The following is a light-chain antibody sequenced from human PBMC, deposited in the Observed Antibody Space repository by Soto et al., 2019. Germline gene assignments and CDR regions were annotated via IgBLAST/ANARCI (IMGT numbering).Light chain of an antibody. V-gene: IGKV1-33*01. CDR3: QQFDDLPLT. CDR2: DAS. CDR1: HDIKKY. J-gene: IGKJ4*01. Sequence: DIQMTQYPSSLSASVGDRVTITCQASHDIKKYLNWYQQKAHKVPKLLIHDASTLATGVPSRFTGSGSGTDFTLTINSLQPEDVATYYCQQFDDLPLTFGGGTKVDI.